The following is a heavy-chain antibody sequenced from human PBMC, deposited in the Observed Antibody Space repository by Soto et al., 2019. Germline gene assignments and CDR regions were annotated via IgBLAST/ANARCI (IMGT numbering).Heavy chain of an antibody. Sequence: GGSLRLSCAASGFTFSSYAMSWVRQAPGKGLEWVAVISYDGSNKYYADSVKGRFTISRDNSKNTLSVQMNSLRAEDTAVYYCAKAADYYYMDVWGKGTTVTVS. J-gene: IGHJ6*03. V-gene: IGHV3-30*18. CDR2: ISYDGSNK. D-gene: IGHD6-25*01. CDR1: GFTFSSYA. CDR3: AKAADYYYMDV.